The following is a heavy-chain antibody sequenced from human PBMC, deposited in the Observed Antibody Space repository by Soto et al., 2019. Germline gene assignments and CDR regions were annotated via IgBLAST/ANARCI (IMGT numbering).Heavy chain of an antibody. D-gene: IGHD2-15*01. CDR2: INHSGST. J-gene: IGHJ4*02. V-gene: IGHV4-34*01. CDR3: ARVRRGGGSLDY. CDR1: GGSFSGYY. Sequence: SATLSLTCAVYGGSFSGYYWSWIRQPPGKGLEWIGEINHSGSTNYNPSLKSRVTISVDTSKNQFSLKLSSVTAADTAVYYCARVRRGGGSLDYWGQGTLVTVSS.